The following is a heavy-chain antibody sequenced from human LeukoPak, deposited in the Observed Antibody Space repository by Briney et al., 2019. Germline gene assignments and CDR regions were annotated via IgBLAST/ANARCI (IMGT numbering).Heavy chain of an antibody. CDR3: AKDYAIFGVEYYFDY. CDR2: ISGSGGST. CDR1: GFTFSSYA. Sequence: GGSPRLSCAASGFTFSSYAMSWVRQAPGKGLEWVSAISGSGGSTYYADSVKGRFTISRDNSKNTLYLQMNSLRAEDTAVYYCAKDYAIFGVEYYFDYWGQGTLVTVSS. V-gene: IGHV3-23*01. J-gene: IGHJ4*02. D-gene: IGHD3-3*01.